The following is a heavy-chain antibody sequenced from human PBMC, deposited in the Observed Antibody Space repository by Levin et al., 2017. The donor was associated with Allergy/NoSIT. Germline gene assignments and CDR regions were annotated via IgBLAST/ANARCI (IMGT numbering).Heavy chain of an antibody. CDR2: ISGSGTYI. V-gene: IGHV3-21*04. Sequence: PGESLKISCAASGFSLSGYSMNWVRQAPGKGLEWVSTISGSGTYINYVDSVKGRFAISRDDAKNSVSLQMNSLKDEDTAVYYGAKGHTIIDCGGQGTLVTVSS. J-gene: IGHJ4*02. D-gene: IGHD2-21*01. CDR3: AKGHTIIDC. CDR1: GFSLSGYS.